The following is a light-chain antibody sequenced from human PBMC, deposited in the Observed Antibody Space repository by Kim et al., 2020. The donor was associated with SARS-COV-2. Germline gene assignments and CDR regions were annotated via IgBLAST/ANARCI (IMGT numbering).Light chain of an antibody. CDR3: QTWGTGIWV. CDR2: VDSDGSH. Sequence: QLELTQSPSASASLGASVKLTCSLRTRHRNYAIAWHQKRPEKGPRYLMEVDSDGSHTKGVGIPDRFSGSSTGAERYLTISSLQAEDEADYYCQTWGTGIWVFGGGTQLTVL. J-gene: IGLJ3*02. V-gene: IGLV4-69*02. CDR1: TRHRNYA.